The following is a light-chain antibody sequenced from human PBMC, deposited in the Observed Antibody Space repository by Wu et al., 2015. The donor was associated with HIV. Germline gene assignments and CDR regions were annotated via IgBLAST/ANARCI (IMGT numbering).Light chain of an antibody. CDR1: QTINTY. CDR2: TAS. CDR3: QQGYTTPYT. Sequence: DIQMTQSPSSLSASVEDRVTITCRSSQTINTYLNWYQQIPGRAPKLLIYTASNLQSGVPSRFNGSGSGTDFTLTISSLQREDFATYYCQQGYTTPYTFGLGTKLEI. V-gene: IGKV1-39*01. J-gene: IGKJ2*01.